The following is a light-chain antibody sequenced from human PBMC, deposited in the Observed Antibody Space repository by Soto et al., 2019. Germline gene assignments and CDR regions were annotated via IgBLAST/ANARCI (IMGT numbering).Light chain of an antibody. CDR2: DAS. Sequence: EIVLTQSTATLSLSPGESTPPFCRASQSVSTYLAWYQQKPGQAPRLLIYDASNSATGIPASFSGSGSGSDFTLTISSLEPEDFAVYYWQQRSNWPTFGQGTRLEIK. J-gene: IGKJ5*01. V-gene: IGKV3-11*01. CDR1: QSVSTY. CDR3: QQRSNWPT.